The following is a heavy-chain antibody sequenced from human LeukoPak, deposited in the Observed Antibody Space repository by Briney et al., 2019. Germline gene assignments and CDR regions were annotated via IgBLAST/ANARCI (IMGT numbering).Heavy chain of an antibody. CDR1: GYTFTSYG. CDR2: ISAYNGNT. CDR3: ARVLGFRPDTLKGSDY. J-gene: IGHJ4*02. Sequence: ASVRVSCKASGYTFTSYGISWVRQAPGQGLEWMGRISAYNGNTNYAQRLQGRVTMTTDRSTSTAHMEVRSLRSDDTAVYYCARVLGFRPDTLKGSDYWGQGTLVTVSS. V-gene: IGHV1-18*01.